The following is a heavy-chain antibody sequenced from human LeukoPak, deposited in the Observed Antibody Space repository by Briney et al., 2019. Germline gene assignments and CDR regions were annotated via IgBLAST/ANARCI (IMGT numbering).Heavy chain of an antibody. J-gene: IGHJ3*02. Sequence: KPGRSLRLSCAASGFTFSDYCMTWIRQAPGKGLEWVSYINSSSSYTNYADSVKGRFTISRDNAKKSLCLQMISLRAEATAVYYCARVGMTDPHAFDIWGQGTMVTVSS. V-gene: IGHV3-11*05. CDR3: ARVGMTDPHAFDI. CDR2: INSSSSYT. CDR1: GFTFSDYC. D-gene: IGHD1-14*01.